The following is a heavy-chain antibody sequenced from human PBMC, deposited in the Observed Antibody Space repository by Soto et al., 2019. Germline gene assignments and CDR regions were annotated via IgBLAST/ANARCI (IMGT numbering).Heavy chain of an antibody. D-gene: IGHD6-19*01. J-gene: IGHJ6*02. CDR3: ARTGIAVADSYYYYGMDV. V-gene: IGHV4-61*01. CDR1: GGSVSGGSYY. CDR2: IYYSGST. Sequence: LSLTCTVSGGSVSGGSYYWSWILQPPGKGLEWIGYIYYSGSTNYNPSLKSRVTISVDTSKNQFSLKLSSVTAADTAVYYCARTGIAVADSYYYYGMDVWGQGTTVTVSS.